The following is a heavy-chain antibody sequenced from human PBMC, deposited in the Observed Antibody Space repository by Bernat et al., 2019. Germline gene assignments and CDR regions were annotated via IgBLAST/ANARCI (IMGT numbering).Heavy chain of an antibody. V-gene: IGHV3-7*01. CDR3: ARDNYDTSPLDY. CDR1: GFTFSHYW. D-gene: IGHD3-22*01. CDR2: IKEDGSEK. Sequence: DVQLVESGGGLVKPGGSLRLSCAASGFTFSHYWMSWVRQAPGKGLEWVANIKEDGSEKYYVDSVKGRFTISRDNAKNSLYLQMNSLRAEDTAVYFCARDNYDTSPLDYWGQGTLVSVSS. J-gene: IGHJ4*02.